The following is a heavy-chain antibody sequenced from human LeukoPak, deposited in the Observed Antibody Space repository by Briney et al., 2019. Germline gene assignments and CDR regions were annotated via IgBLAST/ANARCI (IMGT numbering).Heavy chain of an antibody. CDR1: GFTFNNYA. Sequence: PGGSLRLSCAASGFTFNNYAMSWVRQAPGKGLEWVSSISGTGDGRNYADSVKGRFTISRDNSRSTLYLQMNSLRAEDTAEYYCAKEGIVGAIFDYWGQGTLVTVSS. D-gene: IGHD1-26*01. J-gene: IGHJ4*02. V-gene: IGHV3-23*01. CDR2: ISGTGDGR. CDR3: AKEGIVGAIFDY.